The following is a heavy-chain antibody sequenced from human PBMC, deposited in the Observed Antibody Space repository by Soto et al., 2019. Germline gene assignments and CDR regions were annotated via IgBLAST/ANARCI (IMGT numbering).Heavy chain of an antibody. CDR1: GGSVSSGGYY. Sequence: SETLSLTCTVSGGSVSSGGYYWSWIRQHPGKGLEWIGYIYYSGSTYYNPSLKSRVTISVDTSKNQFSLKLSSVTAADTAVYYCAREVGYSGYDLVADWFDPWGQGTLVTVSS. CDR2: IYYSGST. V-gene: IGHV4-31*03. CDR3: AREVGYSGYDLVADWFDP. J-gene: IGHJ5*02. D-gene: IGHD5-12*01.